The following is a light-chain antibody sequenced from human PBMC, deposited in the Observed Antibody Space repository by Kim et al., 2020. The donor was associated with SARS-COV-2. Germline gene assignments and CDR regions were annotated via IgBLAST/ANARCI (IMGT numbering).Light chain of an antibody. Sequence: VSVGDTCTLSCPAPHDICNSFNWYHLKPRIAPPLLIYDASNLETGVPSRFSASGSLTHFTFTTSSLHPEDISTYYSPQYVNLPPTFGGGTTVDI. CDR1: HDICNS. J-gene: IGKJ4*01. CDR3: PQYVNLPPT. V-gene: IGKV1-33*01. CDR2: DAS.